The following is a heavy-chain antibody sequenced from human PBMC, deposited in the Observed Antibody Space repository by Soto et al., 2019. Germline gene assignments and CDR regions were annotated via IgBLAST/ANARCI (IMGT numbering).Heavy chain of an antibody. Sequence: ASETLSLTCTVSGGSISSSNYYWAWIRQSPGKGLEWIGSVYYNGFTYYNPSLKSRVTISVDTSKNQFSLKLTSVTAADTAVYYCARMGDFWSGPGELDPWGQGTLVNVSS. CDR2: VYYNGFT. J-gene: IGHJ5*02. D-gene: IGHD3-3*01. V-gene: IGHV4-39*01. CDR1: GGSISSSNYY. CDR3: ARMGDFWSGPGELDP.